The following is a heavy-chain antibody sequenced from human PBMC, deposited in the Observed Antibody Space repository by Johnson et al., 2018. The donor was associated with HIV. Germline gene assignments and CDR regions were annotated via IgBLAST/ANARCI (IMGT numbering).Heavy chain of an antibody. CDR3: AKDVGYYDFWSSGAFDI. Sequence: EVQLVESGGNLIQPGGSLRLSCAASGFTVNNNYMTWVRQAPGKGLEWVSVSYSGGDTYYADSVKGRFTISRDNSKNTLYLQMNSLRVEDTAVYYFAKDVGYYDFWSSGAFDIWGQGTMVTVSS. V-gene: IGHV3-53*01. CDR2: SYSGGDT. CDR1: GFTVNNNY. D-gene: IGHD3-3*01. J-gene: IGHJ3*02.